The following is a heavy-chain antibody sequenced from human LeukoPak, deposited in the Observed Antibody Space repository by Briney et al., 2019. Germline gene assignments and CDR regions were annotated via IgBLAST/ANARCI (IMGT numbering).Heavy chain of an antibody. CDR3: ARDRGGTGYPLGDY. V-gene: IGHV1-46*01. CDR2: ISPSGDTT. Sequence: ASVKVSCKASGYTFTSYYIHWVRQAPGQGLEWMGIISPSGDTTTYAQKFQGRVTMTRDTSTSTVYTELSSLRSEDTAVYYCARDRGGTGYPLGDYWGQGTLVTVSS. J-gene: IGHJ4*02. D-gene: IGHD3-9*01. CDR1: GYTFTSYY.